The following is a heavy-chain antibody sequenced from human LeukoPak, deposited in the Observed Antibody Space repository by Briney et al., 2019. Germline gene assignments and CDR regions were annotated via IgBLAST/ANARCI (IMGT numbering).Heavy chain of an antibody. CDR1: GFTFSTYA. Sequence: GRSLRLSRAASGFTFSTYAMHWVRQAPGKGLEWVAVISYDGSNKYYADSVKGRFTISRDNSKNTLYLQMNSLRAEDTAVYFCARDPPYDSGTYPDYWGQGTLVTVSS. J-gene: IGHJ4*02. D-gene: IGHD1-26*01. CDR2: ISYDGSNK. CDR3: ARDPPYDSGTYPDY. V-gene: IGHV3-30*01.